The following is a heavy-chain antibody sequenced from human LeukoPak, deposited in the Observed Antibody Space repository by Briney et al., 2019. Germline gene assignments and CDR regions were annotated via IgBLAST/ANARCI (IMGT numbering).Heavy chain of an antibody. Sequence: PGGSLRLSCAASGFTFSSYWMSWVRQAPGKGLEWVANIKQDGSEKYYVDSVKGRFAISRDNAKNSLYLQMNSLRAEDTAVYYCARSTIIVRGVNIYYYYMDVWGKGTTVTISS. D-gene: IGHD3-10*01. CDR3: ARSTIIVRGVNIYYYYMDV. V-gene: IGHV3-7*01. J-gene: IGHJ6*03. CDR2: IKQDGSEK. CDR1: GFTFSSYW.